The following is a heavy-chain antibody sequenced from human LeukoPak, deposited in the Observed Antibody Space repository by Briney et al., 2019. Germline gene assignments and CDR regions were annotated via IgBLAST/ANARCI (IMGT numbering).Heavy chain of an antibody. J-gene: IGHJ4*02. CDR1: GFTFSSYA. Sequence: PGRSLRLSCAASGFTFSSYAMHWVRQAPGKGLEWVAVISYDGSNKYYADSVKGRFTISRDNSKNTLYLQMNSLRAEDTAVYYCARDDDFWSGYFPYWGQGTLVTVSS. D-gene: IGHD3-3*01. CDR3: ARDDDFWSGYFPY. V-gene: IGHV3-30*04. CDR2: ISYDGSNK.